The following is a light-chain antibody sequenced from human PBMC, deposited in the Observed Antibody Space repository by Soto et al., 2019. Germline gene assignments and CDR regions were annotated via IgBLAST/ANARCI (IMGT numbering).Light chain of an antibody. CDR3: QQYETYSPT. CDR1: QSVSKW. J-gene: IGKJ1*01. Sequence: DIQMTHSPSTLSASVLYIVTITCRASQSVSKWLAWYQQQPGKAPKLLIYDASTLESGVPARFSGSGSGTEFTLTINSLQSDDFATYYCQQYETYSPTFGQGTKVDIK. CDR2: DAS. V-gene: IGKV1-5*01.